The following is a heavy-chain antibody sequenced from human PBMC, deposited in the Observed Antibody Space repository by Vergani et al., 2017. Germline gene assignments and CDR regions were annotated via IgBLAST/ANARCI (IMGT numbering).Heavy chain of an antibody. D-gene: IGHD4-23*01. CDR2: ISAYNGNT. CDR1: GYTFSTYG. V-gene: IGHV1-18*01. CDR3: ARGVPYGGNSYYYYYYMDV. J-gene: IGHJ6*03. Sequence: QVQLVQSGAEVKKPGASVKVSCKASGYTFSTYGISWVRQAPGQGLEWMGWISAYNGNTNYPEKFQGRLTMTTDTSTRTAYMELRSLRSDDTAVYYCARGVPYGGNSYYYYYYMDVWGKGTTVTVSS.